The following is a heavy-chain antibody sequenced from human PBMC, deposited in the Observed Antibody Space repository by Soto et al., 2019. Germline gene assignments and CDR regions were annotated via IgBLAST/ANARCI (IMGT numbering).Heavy chain of an antibody. CDR1: GFTFSSYS. CDR2: ISSGSSTI. CDR3: ATDGGLY. J-gene: IGHJ4*01. V-gene: IGHV3-48*01. D-gene: IGHD3-16*01. Sequence: GGSLRLSCAASGFTFSSYSMNWVRQAPGKGLEWVSYISSGSSTIYYADSVKGRFTISRDNAKNSLYLQMNSLRAEDTAVYYCATDGGLYWGQGTLVTVSS.